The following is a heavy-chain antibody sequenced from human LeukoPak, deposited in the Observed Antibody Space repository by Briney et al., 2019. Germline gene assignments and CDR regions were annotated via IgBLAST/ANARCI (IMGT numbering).Heavy chain of an antibody. Sequence: PGGSLILSCAASGFTFDDYAMHWVRQAPGKGLEWVSGIRWNSGSIGYADSVKGRFTISRDNANNSLYLQMNSLRVEDTAVYYCARGAVGYWGQGTLVTVSS. CDR2: IRWNSGSI. V-gene: IGHV3-9*01. CDR1: GFTFDDYA. J-gene: IGHJ4*02. CDR3: ARGAVGY.